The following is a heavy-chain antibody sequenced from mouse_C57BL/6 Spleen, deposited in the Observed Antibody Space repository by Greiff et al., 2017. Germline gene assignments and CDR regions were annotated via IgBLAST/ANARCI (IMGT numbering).Heavy chain of an antibody. V-gene: IGHV1-69*01. D-gene: IGHD1-1*01. CDR1: GYTFTSYW. J-gene: IGHJ1*03. Sequence: QVQLQQPGAELVMPGASVKLSCKASGYTFTSYWMHWVKQRPGQGLEWIGEIDPSDSYTNYNQKFKGKSTLTVDKSSSTAYMQLSSLTSEDSAVYYCARRREYYGSSYVRYFDVWGTGTTVTVSS. CDR3: ARRREYYGSSYVRYFDV. CDR2: IDPSDSYT.